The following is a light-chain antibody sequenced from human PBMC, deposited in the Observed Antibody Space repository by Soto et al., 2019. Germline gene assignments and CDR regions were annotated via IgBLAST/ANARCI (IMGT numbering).Light chain of an antibody. CDR1: QSISSW. CDR3: QQYNSYPWT. V-gene: IGKV1-5*03. Sequence: DIQMTQSPSTLSASVGDSVTITCRASQSISSWLAWYQQKPGKAPKLLIYRASSLQSGVPSRFSGSGSGTEFTLTIRSLQPDDFAAYYCQQYNSYPWTFGQGTKVDIK. CDR2: RAS. J-gene: IGKJ1*01.